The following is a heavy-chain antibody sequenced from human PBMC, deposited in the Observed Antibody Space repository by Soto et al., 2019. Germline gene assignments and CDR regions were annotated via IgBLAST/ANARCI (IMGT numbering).Heavy chain of an antibody. CDR1: GFTFSTHW. Sequence: EVQLVESGGNLVQPGGSLRLSCAASGFTFSTHWIHWVRKTPGKWLVWVSRINTDASSKNYTDSVKDGFTVSRDNARNTVYLQMNSLRLEDTAVAYCARGHQGGYYVVNWGQGTLVTVSS. CDR2: INTDASSK. V-gene: IGHV3-74*01. J-gene: IGHJ4*02. D-gene: IGHD2-15*01. CDR3: ARGHQGGYYVVN.